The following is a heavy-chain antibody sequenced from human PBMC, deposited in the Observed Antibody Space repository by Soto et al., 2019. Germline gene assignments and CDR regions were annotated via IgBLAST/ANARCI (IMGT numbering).Heavy chain of an antibody. Sequence: EVQLLESGGGLVQPGGSLRLSCAASGFTFSSYAMNWVRQAPGKGLEWVSAISGSGGSTYYADSVKGRFTISRDNSKNTLYLQVNSLRAEVTAVYYCATLGDSDVDVWGQGTTVTVSS. J-gene: IGHJ6*02. CDR3: ATLGDSDVDV. CDR1: GFTFSSYA. V-gene: IGHV3-23*01. CDR2: ISGSGGST. D-gene: IGHD3-16*01.